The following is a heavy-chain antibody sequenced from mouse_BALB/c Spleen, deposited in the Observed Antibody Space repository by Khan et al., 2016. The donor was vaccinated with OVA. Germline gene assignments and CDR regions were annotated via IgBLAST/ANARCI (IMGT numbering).Heavy chain of an antibody. CDR3: ARQPYYHYYIMDY. Sequence: QVQLKESDPALVAPSQSLSITSTISGFSLTNFGVHWVRQPPGKGLDWLVVIWRDGITTYNSALKSRLSISKDNSKSQVFLKMNSLQTDDTAMYYCARQPYYHYYIMDYWGQGTSVTVSS. D-gene: IGHD2-10*01. CDR1: GFSLTNFG. J-gene: IGHJ4*01. V-gene: IGHV2-6-1*01. CDR2: IWRDGIT.